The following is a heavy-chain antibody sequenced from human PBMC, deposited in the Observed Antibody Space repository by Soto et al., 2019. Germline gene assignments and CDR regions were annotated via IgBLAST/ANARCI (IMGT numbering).Heavy chain of an antibody. V-gene: IGHV3-30*18. Sequence: PGGSLRLSCAASGFTFSSYGMHWVRQAPGKGLEWVAVISYDGSNKYYADSVKGRFTISRDNSKNTLYLQMNSLRAEDTAVYYCAKDSHYSSSWIFVYYGMDVWGQGTTVTVSS. CDR3: AKDSHYSSSWIFVYYGMDV. J-gene: IGHJ6*02. CDR2: ISYDGSNK. D-gene: IGHD6-13*01. CDR1: GFTFSSYG.